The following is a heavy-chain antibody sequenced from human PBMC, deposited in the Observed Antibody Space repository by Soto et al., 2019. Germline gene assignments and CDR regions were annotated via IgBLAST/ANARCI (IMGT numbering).Heavy chain of an antibody. CDR1: GGSISSGGYY. D-gene: IGHD2-2*01. V-gene: IGHV4-31*03. J-gene: IGHJ4*02. CDR2: IYYSGST. CDR3: ARAHCSSTSCYDPPPDFDY. Sequence: PSETLSLTCTVSGGSISSGGYYWSWIRQHPGKSLELIGYIYYSGSTYYNPSLKSRVTISVDTFKNQFSLKLSSVTAADTAVYYCARAHCSSTSCYDPPPDFDYWGQGTLVTVSS.